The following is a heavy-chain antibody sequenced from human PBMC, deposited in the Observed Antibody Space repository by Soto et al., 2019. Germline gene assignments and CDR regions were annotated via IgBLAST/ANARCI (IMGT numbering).Heavy chain of an antibody. J-gene: IGHJ4*02. CDR2: IGSKGETYAT. CDR3: TRRRDLTAMDPLDY. CDR1: GFTFGASA. D-gene: IGHD5-18*01. V-gene: IGHV3-73*01. Sequence: PGGSLRLSCAASGFTFGASALQWVRQASGKGLEWLGRIGSKGETYATTYAASVKGRFTISRDDSKKTAYLQMNSLESEDTAVYYCTRRRDLTAMDPLDYWGQGTLVTVSS.